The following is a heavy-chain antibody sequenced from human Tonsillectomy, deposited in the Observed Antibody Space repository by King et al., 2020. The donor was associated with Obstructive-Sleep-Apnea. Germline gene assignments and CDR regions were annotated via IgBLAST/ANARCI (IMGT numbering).Heavy chain of an antibody. CDR1: GFTFSGYS. CDR3: ARNNVYGESGYYFGMDV. J-gene: IGHJ6*02. CDR2: ISSSSSHI. V-gene: IGHV3-21*01. Sequence: VQLVESGGGLVKPGGSLRISCTASGFTFSGYSMNWVRQVPGTGLEWVSSISSSSSHIYYAHSVKGRFTISRDNAKNSLYLQMNSLRDEDTALYYCARNNVYGESGYYFGMDVWGPGTMVTVSS. D-gene: IGHD1/OR15-1a*01.